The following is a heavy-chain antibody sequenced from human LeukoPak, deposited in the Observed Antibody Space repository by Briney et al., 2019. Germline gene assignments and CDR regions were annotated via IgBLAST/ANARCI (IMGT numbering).Heavy chain of an antibody. CDR2: ISSSSSYI. CDR1: GFTFSNYS. D-gene: IGHD3-3*01. J-gene: IGHJ3*02. Sequence: PGGSLRLSCAASGFTFSNYSINWVRQAPGKGLEWVSSISSSSSYIYYADSVKGRFTISRDNAKNSLSLQMNSLRADDTAVYYCARDVERILIFGVARGRNVFDIWGQGTMVTVSS. V-gene: IGHV3-21*01. CDR3: ARDVERILIFGVARGRNVFDI.